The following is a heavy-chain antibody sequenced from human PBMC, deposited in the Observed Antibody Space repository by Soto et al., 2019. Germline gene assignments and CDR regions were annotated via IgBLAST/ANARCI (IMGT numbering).Heavy chain of an antibody. CDR2: INPNNGGT. CDR1: GYTFTGYS. J-gene: IGHJ4*02. Sequence: ASVKVSCKASGYTFTGYSMHWVRQAPGQGLEWMGWINPNNGGTNYAQKFQGWVTMTRDTSISTAYMELRRLRSDDTAVYYCALGYSGSYFFDYWGQGTPVTVSS. CDR3: ALGYSGSYFFDY. V-gene: IGHV1-2*04. D-gene: IGHD1-26*01.